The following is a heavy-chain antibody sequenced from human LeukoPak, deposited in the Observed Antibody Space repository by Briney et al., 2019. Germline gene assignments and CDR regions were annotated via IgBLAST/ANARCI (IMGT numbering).Heavy chain of an antibody. CDR3: AKRNILTGYYTN. V-gene: IGHV1-18*01. D-gene: IGHD3-9*01. CDR2: ISAYNGNT. J-gene: IGHJ4*02. CDR1: GYTFTNYG. Sequence: ASVKVSCKASGYTFTNYGISWVRQAPGQGLEWMGWISAYNGNTNYAQKLQGRVTTTTDTSTSTAYMELRSLRSDDTAVYYCAKRNILTGYYTNWGQGTLVTVSS.